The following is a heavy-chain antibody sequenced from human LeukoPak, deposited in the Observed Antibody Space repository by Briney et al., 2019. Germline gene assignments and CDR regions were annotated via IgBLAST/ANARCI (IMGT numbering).Heavy chain of an antibody. J-gene: IGHJ4*02. CDR3: ARDSETAGEWFDY. V-gene: IGHV3-7*04. CDR2: IKQDGSEK. Sequence: GGSLRLSCAASGFTSSSYWMSWVRQAPGKGLEWVTNIKQDGSEKYYVDSVKGRFTISRDNAKNSLLLQMNSLRAEDTAVYYCARDSETAGEWFDYWGQGTLVTVSS. D-gene: IGHD2-8*01. CDR1: GFTSSSYW.